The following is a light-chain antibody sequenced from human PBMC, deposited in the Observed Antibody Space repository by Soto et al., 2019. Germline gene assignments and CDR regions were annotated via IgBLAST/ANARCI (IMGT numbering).Light chain of an antibody. CDR3: QQYSSYPLT. Sequence: AIRMTQSPSSFAASTGDRVTITCRASQGITSSLAWYQQKPGRAPKFLIYAASTLQSEVPSRFSGSGSGTDFTLTISSLQSEDVATYYCQQYSSYPLTFGGGTKVEI. V-gene: IGKV1-8*01. J-gene: IGKJ4*01. CDR1: QGITSS. CDR2: AAS.